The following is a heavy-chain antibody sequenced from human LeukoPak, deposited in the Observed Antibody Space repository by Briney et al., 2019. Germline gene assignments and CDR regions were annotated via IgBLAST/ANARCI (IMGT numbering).Heavy chain of an antibody. V-gene: IGHV3-23*01. CDR2: ISGTGGST. D-gene: IGHD1-26*01. Sequence: PGGPLRLSRAASGFTFSTYAMTWVRQAPGKGLEWVSLISGTGGSTYYADSVKGRFTISRDNSKNTLYPQMNSLRAEDTAVYYCAKDYEPLVGVHRWGDWFDPWGQGTLVTVSS. CDR3: AKDYEPLVGVHRWGDWFDP. J-gene: IGHJ5*02. CDR1: GFTFSTYA.